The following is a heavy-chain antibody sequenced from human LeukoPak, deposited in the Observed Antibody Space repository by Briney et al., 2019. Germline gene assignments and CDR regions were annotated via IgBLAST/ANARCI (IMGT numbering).Heavy chain of an antibody. CDR1: GFTVSSNY. D-gene: IGHD3-16*01. J-gene: IGHJ4*02. CDR2: IKEDGSVK. CDR3: ARGRRDSEYVGGLGY. Sequence: TGGSLRFSCAASGFTVSSNYMSWVRQAPGKGLEWLANIKEDGSVKYYVDSVKGRFTISRDNAKNLLFLQMNSLRAEDTAVYSCARGRRDSEYVGGLGYWGQGILVTVSS. V-gene: IGHV3-7*03.